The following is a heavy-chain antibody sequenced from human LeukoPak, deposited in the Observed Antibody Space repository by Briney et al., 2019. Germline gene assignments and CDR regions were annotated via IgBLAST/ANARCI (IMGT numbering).Heavy chain of an antibody. J-gene: IGHJ3*02. Sequence: ASVKVSCKASGYTLTNYGITWVRQAPGQGLEWMGWISAYNGNTNYAQKLQGRVTMTTDTSTSTAYMNLRSLGSDDTAVYYCAREDCSGGSCYSLSLTPVFHVFDIWGQGTMVTVSS. CDR3: AREDCSGGSCYSLSLTPVFHVFDI. CDR1: GYTLTNYG. V-gene: IGHV1-18*01. CDR2: ISAYNGNT. D-gene: IGHD2-15*01.